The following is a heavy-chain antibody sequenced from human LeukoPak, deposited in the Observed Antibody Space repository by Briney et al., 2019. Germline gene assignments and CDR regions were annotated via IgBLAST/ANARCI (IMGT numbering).Heavy chain of an antibody. CDR2: ISSSSSNI. CDR1: GFTFSSYS. J-gene: IGHJ6*02. Sequence: GGSLRLSCAASGFTFSSYSMNWVRQAPGKGLEWVSSISSSSSNIYYADSVKGRFTISRDNAKNSLYLQMNSLRAEDTAVYYCARDADSSGWYEYGMDVWGQGTTVTVSS. D-gene: IGHD6-19*01. CDR3: ARDADSSGWYEYGMDV. V-gene: IGHV3-21*01.